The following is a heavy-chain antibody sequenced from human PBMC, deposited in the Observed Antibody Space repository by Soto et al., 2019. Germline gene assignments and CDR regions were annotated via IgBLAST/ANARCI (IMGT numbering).Heavy chain of an antibody. Sequence: ASVKVSCKASGYTFITYFIHWVRQAPGQGLAWMGIINPSDGSTSYPQKFPDRVTMTRDTSTNTVYMELSSLRFEDTAVYYCARAGPQWLNYWGQGTLVTVSS. CDR2: INPSDGST. J-gene: IGHJ4*01. CDR3: ARAGPQWLNY. D-gene: IGHD6-19*01. CDR1: GYTFITYF. V-gene: IGHV1-46*01.